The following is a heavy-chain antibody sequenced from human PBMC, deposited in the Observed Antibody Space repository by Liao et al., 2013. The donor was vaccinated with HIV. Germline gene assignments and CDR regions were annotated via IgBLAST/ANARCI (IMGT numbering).Heavy chain of an antibody. Sequence: QVQLQQWGAGQLKPSETLSLTCAVYGGSFNDYDWVWIRQPPGKGLEWIGEINHSGSTNYNPSLKSRVTISLDTSKDQFSLRLTSVTAADTAVYFCAATRAIYYAFSFDSWGQGTLVTVSS. CDR3: AATRAIYYAFSFDS. D-gene: IGHD3-3*01. CDR2: INHSGST. CDR1: GGSFNDYD. J-gene: IGHJ4*02. V-gene: IGHV4-34*02.